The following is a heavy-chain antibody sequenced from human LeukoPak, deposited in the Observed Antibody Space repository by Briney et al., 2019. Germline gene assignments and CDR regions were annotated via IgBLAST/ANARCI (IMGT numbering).Heavy chain of an antibody. V-gene: IGHV3-48*04. J-gene: IGHJ4*02. CDR3: ARVIASYGDSAY. CDR2: ISSTSSAI. CDR1: GFTFRSFS. Sequence: GGSLRPSCAASGFTFRSFSMNWVRQAPGKGLEWLSYISSTSSAIYYADSLKGRFTISRDNAKNSLYLQMDSLRAEDTAVYYCARVIASYGDSAYWGQGTLVTVSS. D-gene: IGHD3-16*01.